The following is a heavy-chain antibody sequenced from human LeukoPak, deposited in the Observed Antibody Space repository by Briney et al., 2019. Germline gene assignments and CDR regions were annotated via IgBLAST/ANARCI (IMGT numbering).Heavy chain of an antibody. Sequence: AKTLSLTCTVSGGSISSYYWSWIRQPPGKGLEWIGYIYYSGSTNYKPSLKSRVTISVDTSKNQFSLELSSVTAADTAVYYCARHPYGRDGSSHFDYWGQGTLVTVS. D-gene: IGHD5-24*01. CDR1: GGSISSYY. J-gene: IGHJ4*02. CDR2: IYYSGST. CDR3: ARHPYGRDGSSHFDY. V-gene: IGHV4-59*08.